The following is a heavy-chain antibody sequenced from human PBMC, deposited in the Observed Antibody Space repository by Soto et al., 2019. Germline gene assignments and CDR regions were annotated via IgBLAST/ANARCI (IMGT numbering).Heavy chain of an antibody. CDR2: IYPGDSDT. CDR3: ARRTTDGYNYNWFDP. J-gene: IGHJ5*02. V-gene: IGHV5-51*01. D-gene: IGHD5-12*01. CDR1: GYSFTSYW. Sequence: PXESLTISFKGSGYSFTSYWIGLVRQMPGKGLEWMGIIYPGDSDTRYSPSFQGQVTISADKSISTAYLQWSSLKASDTAMYYCARRTTDGYNYNWFDPWGQGTLVTVSS.